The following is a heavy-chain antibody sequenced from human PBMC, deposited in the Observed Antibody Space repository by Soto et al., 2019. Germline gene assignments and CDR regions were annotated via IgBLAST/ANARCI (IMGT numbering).Heavy chain of an antibody. CDR3: XXXTVSGEYYFDH. Sequence: QVHLQESGPGVVKPSETLSLTCTVSGGSVSSGSYHWSWIRQPPGKGLECIAYMYYSGSTNYKPSLKSRLTISVDPSXNXXXXXXXXXXXXXXXXXXXXXXTVSGEYYFDHWGQGILVTVSS. CDR1: GGSVSSGSYH. CDR2: MYYSGST. J-gene: IGHJ4*02. V-gene: IGHV4-61*04. D-gene: IGHD3-3*01.